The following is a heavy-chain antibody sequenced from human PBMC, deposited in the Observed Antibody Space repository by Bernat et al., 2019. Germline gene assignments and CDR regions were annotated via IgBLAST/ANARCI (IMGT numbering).Heavy chain of an antibody. J-gene: IGHJ5*02. D-gene: IGHD2-21*01. Sequence: QVQLVQSGAEVTKPGASVKISCTASGYTITNHYMHWVRQAPGQGPEWVGVINPSGDRTVYAQKFQGKVTMTRDTSTSTVYMEVSSLKSDDTAVYYCARDNSAQEKSWWFDPWGQGTLVTVSS. CDR2: INPSGDRT. CDR3: ARDNSAQEKSWWFDP. CDR1: GYTITNHY. V-gene: IGHV1-46*01.